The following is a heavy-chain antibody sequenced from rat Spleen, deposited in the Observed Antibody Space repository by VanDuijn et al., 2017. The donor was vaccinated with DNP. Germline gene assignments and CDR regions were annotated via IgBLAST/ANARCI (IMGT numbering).Heavy chain of an antibody. Sequence: EVQLVESGGGLIQPGRSLKLSCAASGFTFSDCNMAWVRQAPTKGLEWVASISTSGGSTYYRDSVKGRFTVSRDNAKSTLYLQMDSLRSEDTATYYCATRIITTLVPDYWGQGVMVTVSS. CDR1: GFTFSDCN. V-gene: IGHV5S23*01. D-gene: IGHD1-1*01. CDR2: ISTSGGST. CDR3: ATRIITTLVPDY. J-gene: IGHJ2*01.